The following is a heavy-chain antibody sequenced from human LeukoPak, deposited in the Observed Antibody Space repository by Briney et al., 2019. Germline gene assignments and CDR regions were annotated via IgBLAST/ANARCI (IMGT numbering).Heavy chain of an antibody. Sequence: GGSLRLSCAASGFTFTTYWMSWVRQAPGKGLEWVANIKQDGTEKYYVDSVKGRFTISRDNAKNSLYLQMNSLRAEDTAVYYCVGHSDYWGQGTLVTVSS. CDR1: GFTFTTYW. D-gene: IGHD3-16*01. CDR2: IKQDGTEK. V-gene: IGHV3-7*03. CDR3: VGHSDY. J-gene: IGHJ4*02.